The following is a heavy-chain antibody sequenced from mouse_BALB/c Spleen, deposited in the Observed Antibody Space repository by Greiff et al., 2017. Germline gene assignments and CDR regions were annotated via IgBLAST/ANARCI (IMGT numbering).Heavy chain of an antibody. CDR2: ISYSGST. CDR1: GDSITSGY. V-gene: IGHV3-8*02. J-gene: IGHJ4*01. CDR3: ARYDYDVGSAMDY. Sequence: EVMLVESGPSLVKPSQTLSLTCSVTGDSITSGYWNWIRKFPGNKLEYMGYISYSGSTYYNPSLKSRISITRDTSKNQYYLQLNSVTTEDTATYYCARYDYDVGSAMDYWGQGTSVTVSS. D-gene: IGHD2-4*01.